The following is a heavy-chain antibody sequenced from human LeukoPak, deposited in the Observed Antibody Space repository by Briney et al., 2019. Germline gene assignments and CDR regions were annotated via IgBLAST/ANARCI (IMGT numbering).Heavy chain of an antibody. D-gene: IGHD3-10*01. J-gene: IGHJ4*02. CDR2: ISAYNGIT. CDR1: GYTFTSYY. CDR3: ARSRPDLIKDY. Sequence: ASVKVSCTASGYTFTSYYIHWVRQAPGQGLEWMGWISAYNGITNYAQKLQDRVTMTTDTSTSTAYMELRSLRSDDTAVYYCARSRPDLIKDYWGQGTLVTVSS. V-gene: IGHV1-18*01.